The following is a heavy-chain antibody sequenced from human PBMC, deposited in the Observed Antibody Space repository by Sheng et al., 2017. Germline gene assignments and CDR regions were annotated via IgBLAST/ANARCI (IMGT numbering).Heavy chain of an antibody. D-gene: IGHD1-26*01. J-gene: IGHJ6*02. Sequence: EVQLLESGGGLVQPGGSLRLSCAASGFTFSTYAMNWVRQAPGEGLEWVSVISSSGGSTYYADSVKGRFTISRDNSKNTLYLQMNSLRAEDTAVYYCAKDKDRSRGGSYLYSYYGMDVWGQGTTVTVSS. V-gene: IGHV3-23*01. CDR2: ISSSGGST. CDR1: GFTFSTYA. CDR3: AKDKDRSRGGSYLYSYYGMDV.